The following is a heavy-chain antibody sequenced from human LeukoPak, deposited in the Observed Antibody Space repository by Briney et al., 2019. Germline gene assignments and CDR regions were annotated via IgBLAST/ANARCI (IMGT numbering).Heavy chain of an antibody. CDR1: GFTFSSYA. CDR2: ISYDGSNK. J-gene: IGHJ4*02. Sequence: GGSLRLSSAASGFTFSSYAMHWVRQAPGKGLEWVAVISYDGSNKYYADSVKGRFTISRDNSKNTLYLQMNSLRAEDTAVYYCARVTYSGSYYFDYWGQGTLVTVSS. D-gene: IGHD1-26*01. V-gene: IGHV3-30*04. CDR3: ARVTYSGSYYFDY.